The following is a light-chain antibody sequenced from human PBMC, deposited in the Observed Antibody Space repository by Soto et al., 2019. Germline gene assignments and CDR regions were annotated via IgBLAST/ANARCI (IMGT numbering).Light chain of an antibody. CDR1: SSDVGGYNY. Sequence: QSVLTQPASVSGSPGQSITISCTGTSSDVGGYNYVSWYQQHPGKAPKLMIYDVSYRPSGVSSRFSGSKSGNTASLTVSGLQAEDEADYYCSSYASSTTPYVFGTGTKVTVL. J-gene: IGLJ1*01. CDR2: DVS. V-gene: IGLV2-14*03. CDR3: SSYASSTTPYV.